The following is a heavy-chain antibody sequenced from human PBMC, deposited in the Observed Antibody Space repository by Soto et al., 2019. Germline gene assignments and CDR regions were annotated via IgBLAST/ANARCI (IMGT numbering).Heavy chain of an antibody. V-gene: IGHV1-18*01. CDR1: GYTFTSYG. Sequence: ASVKVSCKASGYTFTSYGLSWVRQAPAQGLKWMGWISAYNGNTNYAQKLQGRVTMTTDTSTSTAYMELRSLRTDDTAVNYCARHPGGYYDSSGYYSYWGQGTLVTVSS. CDR2: ISAYNGNT. CDR3: ARHPGGYYDSSGYYSY. J-gene: IGHJ4*02. D-gene: IGHD3-22*01.